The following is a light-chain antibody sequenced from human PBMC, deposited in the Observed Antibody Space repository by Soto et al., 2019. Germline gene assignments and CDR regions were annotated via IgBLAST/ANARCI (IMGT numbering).Light chain of an antibody. CDR1: QSIGTW. J-gene: IGKJ1*01. CDR2: DAS. Sequence: DIQMTQSPSTLSASVGERVTITCGASQSIGTWFAWYLLKNGKAPKILIYDASSFQSGVPSRFSGSGSGTEFTLTISSLEPDDFAAYYCQQYRSYSRTFGQGTKVEIK. V-gene: IGKV1-5*01. CDR3: QQYRSYSRT.